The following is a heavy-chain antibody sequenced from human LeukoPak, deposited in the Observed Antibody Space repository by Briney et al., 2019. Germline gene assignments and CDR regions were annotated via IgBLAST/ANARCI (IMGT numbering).Heavy chain of an antibody. D-gene: IGHD2-2*01. CDR3: AKTQDIVVVPAAMYNWFDP. J-gene: IGHJ5*02. V-gene: IGHV3-74*01. CDR2: IKSDGITT. Sequence: GGSLRLSCAASGFTFTNYWIHWVRQAPGKGLMWVSRIKSDGITTNYADSVKGRFAISRDNAKNTVYLQMNSLRAEDTAVYYCAKTQDIVVVPAAMYNWFDPWGQGTLVTVSS. CDR1: GFTFTNYW.